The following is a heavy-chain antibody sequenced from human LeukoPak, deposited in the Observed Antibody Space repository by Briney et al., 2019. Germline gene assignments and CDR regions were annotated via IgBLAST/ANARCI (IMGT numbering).Heavy chain of an antibody. V-gene: IGHV1-2*02. CDR3: ARDPKSQLLLDY. Sequence: GASVKVSCKSSGFTFTDEYIHWVRQAPGQGLERMGWINPYSGAINYAQKFQGRVTLTRDTSISTAYTELSRLTSGDTAVYYCARDPKSQLLLDYWGQGTLVTVSS. D-gene: IGHD2-2*01. CDR2: INPYSGAI. CDR1: GFTFTDEY. J-gene: IGHJ4*02.